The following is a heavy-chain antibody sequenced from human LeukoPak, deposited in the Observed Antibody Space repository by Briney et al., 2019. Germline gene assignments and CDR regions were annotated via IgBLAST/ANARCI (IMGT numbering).Heavy chain of an antibody. CDR3: ARVPTVTFFDY. D-gene: IGHD4-17*01. V-gene: IGHV4-59*01. Sequence: SETLSLTCTVSGGSISRYYWSWIRQPPGKGLEWFGYVYDSGTTNYNPSLKSRVTISVDTSKNQFSLKLSSVTAADTAVYYCARVPTVTFFDYWGQGTLVTVSS. CDR2: VYDSGTT. J-gene: IGHJ4*02. CDR1: GGSISRYY.